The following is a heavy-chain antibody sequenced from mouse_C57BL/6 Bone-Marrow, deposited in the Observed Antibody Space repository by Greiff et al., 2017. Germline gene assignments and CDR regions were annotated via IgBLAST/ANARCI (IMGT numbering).Heavy chain of an antibody. Sequence: EVQGVESVAELVRPGASVKLSCTASGFNFKNTYMHWVKQRPEQGLEWIGRIDPANGNTKYAPKFQGKATITADTSSNTAYLQLSSLTSEDTAIYYCSRDTYYSVDYWGQGTTLTVSS. CDR1: GFNFKNTY. CDR3: SRDTYYSVDY. D-gene: IGHD2-12*01. V-gene: IGHV14-3*01. J-gene: IGHJ2*01. CDR2: IDPANGNT.